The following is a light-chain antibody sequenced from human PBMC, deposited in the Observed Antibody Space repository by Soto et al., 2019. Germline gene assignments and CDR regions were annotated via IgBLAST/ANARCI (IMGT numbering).Light chain of an antibody. Sequence: DIPLTQSPSSVSASVGDRVTITCRASQDIGTWLAWYQQKPGKAPKLLIYVASSLQSRVPSRFSAAGSGTDFNLTITSQQPEDFATYHCQQADSFPFTFGPGTKVDFK. CDR1: QDIGTW. CDR2: VAS. V-gene: IGKV1-12*01. CDR3: QQADSFPFT. J-gene: IGKJ3*01.